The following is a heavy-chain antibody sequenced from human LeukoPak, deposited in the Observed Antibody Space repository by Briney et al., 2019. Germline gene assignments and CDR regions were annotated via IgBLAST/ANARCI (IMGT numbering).Heavy chain of an antibody. CDR3: AREGGYSHAFDY. Sequence: GGSLRLSCAASGFTFSSYWMYWVRQAPGKGLVWVSRINSDGSSTSHADSVKGRSTISRDNAKNTLYLQMNSLRAEDTAVYYCAREGGYSHAFDYWGQGTLVTVSS. CDR2: INSDGSST. D-gene: IGHD3-22*01. CDR1: GFTFSSYW. J-gene: IGHJ4*02. V-gene: IGHV3-74*01.